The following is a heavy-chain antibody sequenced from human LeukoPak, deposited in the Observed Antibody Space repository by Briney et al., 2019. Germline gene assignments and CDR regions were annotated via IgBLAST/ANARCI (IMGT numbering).Heavy chain of an antibody. D-gene: IGHD3-10*01. Sequence: PSETLSLTCAVYGGSFSGYYWSWIRQPPGKGLEWIGEINHSGSTNYNPSLKSRVTISVDTSKNQFSLKLSSVTAADTAVYYCARDSGTRGEVKFAPWGQGTLVTVSS. J-gene: IGHJ5*02. CDR2: INHSGST. CDR1: GGSFSGYY. V-gene: IGHV4-34*01. CDR3: ARDSGTRGEVKFAP.